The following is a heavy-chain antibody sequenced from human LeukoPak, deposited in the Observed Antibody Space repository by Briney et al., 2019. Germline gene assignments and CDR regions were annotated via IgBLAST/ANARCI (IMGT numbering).Heavy chain of an antibody. CDR2: IKQDGSEK. J-gene: IGHJ1*01. CDR1: GFTFSSYW. D-gene: IGHD2-15*01. V-gene: IGHV3-7*01. CDR3: ARDPPGDMAQSAEYFQH. Sequence: GGSLRLSCAASGFTFSSYWMSWVRQAPGKGLEWVANIKQDGSEKYYVDSVKGRFTISRDNAKNTLYLQMNSLRAEDTAVYYCARDPPGDMAQSAEYFQHWGQGTLVTVSS.